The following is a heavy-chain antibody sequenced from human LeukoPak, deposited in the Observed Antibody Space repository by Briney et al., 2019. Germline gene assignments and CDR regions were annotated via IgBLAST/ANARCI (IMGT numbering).Heavy chain of an antibody. CDR2: IRYDGSNK. V-gene: IGHV3-30*02. CDR3: AKRKGGYSYGSEDYFDY. J-gene: IGHJ4*02. D-gene: IGHD5-18*01. CDR1: GFTFSSYG. Sequence: GGSLRLSCAASGFTFSSYGMHWVRQAPGKGLEWVAFIRYDGSNKYYADSVKGRFTISRDNSKNTLYLQMNSPRAEDTAVYYCAKRKGGYSYGSEDYFDYWGQGTLATVSS.